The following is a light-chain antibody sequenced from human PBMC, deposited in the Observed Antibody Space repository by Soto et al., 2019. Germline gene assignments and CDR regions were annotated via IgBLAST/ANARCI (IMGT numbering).Light chain of an antibody. CDR3: SSYAGSSNV. V-gene: IGLV2-8*01. CDR2: EVN. CDR1: SSDVGGYNY. J-gene: IGLJ1*01. Sequence: QSALTQPPSASGSPGQSVAISCTGTSSDVGGYNYVSWYQQHPGKAPQLMIYEVNKRPSGVADRFSGSKSGNTASLTVSGLQAEDEADYYCSSYAGSSNVFGTGSKVTVL.